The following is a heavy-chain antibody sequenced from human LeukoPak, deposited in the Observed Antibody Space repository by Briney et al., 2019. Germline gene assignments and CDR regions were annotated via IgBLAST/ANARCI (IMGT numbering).Heavy chain of an antibody. V-gene: IGHV3-48*03. CDR2: ISSSGSTI. CDR3: ARDGGLIIAVAGAFDI. D-gene: IGHD6-19*01. J-gene: IGHJ3*02. Sequence: GGSLRLSCAASGFTFSSYEMNWVRQAPGKGLEWVSYISSSGSTIYYADSVEGRFTISRDNAKNSLYLQMNSLRAEDTAVYYCARDGGLIIAVAGAFDIWGQGTMVTVSS. CDR1: GFTFSSYE.